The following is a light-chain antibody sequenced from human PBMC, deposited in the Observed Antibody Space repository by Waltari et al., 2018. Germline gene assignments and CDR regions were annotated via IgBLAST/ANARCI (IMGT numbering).Light chain of an antibody. CDR2: KES. Sequence: DIPMTQSPFSLSASVGHRVTITCRGSENVNNYLNWYQQKAGKAPKLLIYKESTLQSGVPSRVSGSGSGTDYTVTISSLQSEDVATYYSQHGYGTPPTFGGGTKVESK. V-gene: IGKV1-39*01. CDR1: ENVNNY. CDR3: QHGYGTPPT. J-gene: IGKJ4*01.